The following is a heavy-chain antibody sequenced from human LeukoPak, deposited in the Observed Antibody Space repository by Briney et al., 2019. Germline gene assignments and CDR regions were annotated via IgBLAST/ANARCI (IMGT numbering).Heavy chain of an antibody. J-gene: IGHJ3*02. V-gene: IGHV4-39*07. CDR1: GGSINSSTYY. CDR3: ARGRGSYYGRRRNAFDI. CDR2: IYYSGST. D-gene: IGHD1-26*01. Sequence: PSETLSLTCIVSGGSINSSTYYWGWIRQPPGKGLEWIGTIYYSGSTYYNPSLKSRVTISVDTSKNQFSLKLGSVTAADTAVYYCARGRGSYYGRRRNAFDIWGQGTMVTVSS.